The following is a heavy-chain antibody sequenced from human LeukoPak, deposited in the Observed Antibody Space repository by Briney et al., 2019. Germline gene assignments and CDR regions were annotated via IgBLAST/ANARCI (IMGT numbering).Heavy chain of an antibody. CDR3: ARQTGYSSGWYRESDY. V-gene: IGHV5-51*01. CDR1: GYKFTNYW. D-gene: IGHD6-19*01. CDR2: IYPGDSDT. Sequence: GESLKISCKGSGYKFTNYWIGWVRQMPGKGLEWMGIIYPGDSDTKYSPSFRGQVTITADKSISTTYLHWSSLKASDTAMYYCARQTGYSSGWYRESDYWGQGTLVTVSS. J-gene: IGHJ4*02.